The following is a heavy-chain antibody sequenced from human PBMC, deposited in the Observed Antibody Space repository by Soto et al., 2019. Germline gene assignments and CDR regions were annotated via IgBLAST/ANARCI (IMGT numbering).Heavy chain of an antibody. CDR1: GGSIGSSDFY. J-gene: IGHJ5*02. CDR3: AVVDSTGNWFDP. D-gene: IGHD6-25*01. Sequence: PSETLSLTCTVSGGSIGSSDFYWGWLRQTPGKGLEFIGSMYYSGTTYYNPSLKSRVTISLDTSKNQFTLKLISVTAADTAVYYCAVVDSTGNWFDPWGEGALVTVSS. CDR2: MYYSGTT. V-gene: IGHV4-39*01.